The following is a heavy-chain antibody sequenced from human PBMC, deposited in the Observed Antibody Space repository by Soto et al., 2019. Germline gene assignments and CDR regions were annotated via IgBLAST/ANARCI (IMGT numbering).Heavy chain of an antibody. CDR2: ISAYNGNT. V-gene: IGHV1-18*01. CDR3: ATYRNYFDY. CDR1: GYTFTSYG. J-gene: IGHJ4*02. Sequence: GASVKVSCKASGYTFTSYGISWVRQAPGQGLEWMGWISAYNGNTNYAQKLQGRVTMTTDTSTSTAYMEVSRLTSDDTAVYYCATYRNYFDYWGQGALVTVSP. D-gene: IGHD3-16*02.